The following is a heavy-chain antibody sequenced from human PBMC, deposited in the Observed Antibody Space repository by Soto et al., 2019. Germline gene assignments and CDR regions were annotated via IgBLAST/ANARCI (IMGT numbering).Heavy chain of an antibody. D-gene: IGHD3-10*01. J-gene: IGHJ4*02. Sequence: GGSLRLSCAASGFTFSSYWMHWVRQAPGKGQVWVSRINSDGSSTNYADSVKGQFTISRDNAKNTLYLQMNSLRAEDTAVYYCGRGASGSYRLDYWGQGTLVTVSS. CDR1: GFTFSSYW. CDR2: INSDGSST. V-gene: IGHV3-74*01. CDR3: GRGASGSYRLDY.